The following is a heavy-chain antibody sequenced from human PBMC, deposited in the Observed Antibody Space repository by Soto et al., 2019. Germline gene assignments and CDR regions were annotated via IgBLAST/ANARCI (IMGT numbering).Heavy chain of an antibody. D-gene: IGHD3-10*01. J-gene: IGHJ3*01. CDR1: GGSISSYY. V-gene: IGHV4-59*01. CDR2: IYYSGST. CDR3: ARVWGGAFDF. Sequence: SETLSLTCTVSGGSISSYYWSWIRQPPGKGLEWIGYIYYSGSTNYNPSLKSRVTISVDTSKNQFSLKLSPVTAADTAVYYCARVWGGAFDFWGQGTMVTVSS.